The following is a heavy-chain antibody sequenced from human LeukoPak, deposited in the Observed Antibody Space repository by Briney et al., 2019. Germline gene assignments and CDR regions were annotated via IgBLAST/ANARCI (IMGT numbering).Heavy chain of an antibody. Sequence: AGGSLRLSCAASGFTFSNYGMSWVRQAPGKGLEWVSAISATGGSTYYADSVKGRFIISRDNSKNTLYLQMNSLRAEDTAVYYRAKPPDCSGGSCYYYGMDVWGQGTTVTVSS. CDR3: AKPPDCSGGSCYYYGMDV. CDR1: GFTFSNYG. V-gene: IGHV3-23*01. J-gene: IGHJ6*02. CDR2: ISATGGST. D-gene: IGHD2-15*01.